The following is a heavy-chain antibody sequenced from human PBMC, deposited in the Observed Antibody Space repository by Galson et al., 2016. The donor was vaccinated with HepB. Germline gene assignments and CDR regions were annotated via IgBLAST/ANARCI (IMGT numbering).Heavy chain of an antibody. CDR3: ARELDHSFYFDY. V-gene: IGHV1-46*02. CDR1: GYTFNTYN. CDR2: IKPSGGNT. D-gene: IGHD1-14*01. J-gene: IGHJ4*02. Sequence: SVKVSCKASGYTFNTYNMHWVRQAPGQGLEWMGIIKPSGGNTIYAQKFQGRITMTRDTSTSTAYMELISLRSEDTAVYYCARELDHSFYFDYWGQGTLLTVSS.